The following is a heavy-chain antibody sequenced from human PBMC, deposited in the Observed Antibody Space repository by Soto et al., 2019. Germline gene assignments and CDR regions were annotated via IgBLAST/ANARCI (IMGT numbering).Heavy chain of an antibody. CDR1: GGSFSGYY. CDR3: ERGLWFDP. Sequence: QVQLQQWGAGLLKTSETLSLTCAVYGGSFSGYYWSWIRQPPGKGLEWIGEINHSGSTNYNPSLKSRVTISVDASKNQFSLKLSSVTAADTAVYYCERGLWFDPWGQGTLVTVSS. CDR2: INHSGST. V-gene: IGHV4-34*01. J-gene: IGHJ5*02.